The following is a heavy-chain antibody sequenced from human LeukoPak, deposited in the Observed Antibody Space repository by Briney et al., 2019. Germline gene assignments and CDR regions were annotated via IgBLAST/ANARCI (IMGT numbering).Heavy chain of an antibody. Sequence: PTETLPLTCTVPGDSISSSRYYWGWIRQPPGKGLEWIGSIYYSGSTYYNPSLKSRVTISVDTSKNQFSLKLSSVTAADTAVYYCARDGPGRLDYWGQGTLVTVSS. J-gene: IGHJ4*02. CDR2: IYYSGST. D-gene: IGHD1-14*01. V-gene: IGHV4-39*07. CDR1: GDSISSSRYY. CDR3: ARDGPGRLDY.